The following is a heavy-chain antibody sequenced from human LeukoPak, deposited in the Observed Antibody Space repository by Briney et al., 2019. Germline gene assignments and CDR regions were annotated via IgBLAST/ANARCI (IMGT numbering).Heavy chain of an antibody. CDR3: ARESRHLEWLLDYYYYYMDV. J-gene: IGHJ6*03. Sequence: SETLSLTCAVYGGSFSGCYWSWIRQPPGKGLEWIGEINHSGSTNYNPSLKSRVTISVDTSKNQFSLKLSSVTAADTAVYYCARESRHLEWLLDYYYYYMDVWGKGTTVTVSS. CDR2: INHSGST. CDR1: GGSFSGCY. D-gene: IGHD3-3*01. V-gene: IGHV4-34*01.